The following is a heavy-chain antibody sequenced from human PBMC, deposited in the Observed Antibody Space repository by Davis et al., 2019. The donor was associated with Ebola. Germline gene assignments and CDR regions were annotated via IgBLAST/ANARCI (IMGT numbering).Heavy chain of an antibody. Sequence: ASVKVSCKSSGYTFTSYGISWVRQAPGQGLEWMGWISPYNANTNYAQKFQGRVTMTTDTSASTSYMELSSLRSEDTAVFYCARGKTVAGTRGLSWFDPWGPGTLVTVSS. CDR3: ARGKTVAGTRGLSWFDP. D-gene: IGHD6-19*01. V-gene: IGHV1-18*01. CDR1: GYTFTSYG. J-gene: IGHJ5*02. CDR2: ISPYNANT.